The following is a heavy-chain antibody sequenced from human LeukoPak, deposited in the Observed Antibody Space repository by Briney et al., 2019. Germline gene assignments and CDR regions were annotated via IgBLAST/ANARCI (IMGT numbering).Heavy chain of an antibody. CDR3: ARWNYYGSGSYYPSFDY. D-gene: IGHD3-10*01. V-gene: IGHV4-59*01. CDR2: IYYSGST. J-gene: IGHJ4*02. CDR1: GGSISSYY. Sequence: SETLSLTCTVSGGSISSYYWSWIRQPPGKGLEWIGYIYYSGSTNYNPSLKSRVTISVDTSKNQFSLKLSSVTAADTAVYYCARWNYYGSGSYYPSFDYWGQGTLVTVSS.